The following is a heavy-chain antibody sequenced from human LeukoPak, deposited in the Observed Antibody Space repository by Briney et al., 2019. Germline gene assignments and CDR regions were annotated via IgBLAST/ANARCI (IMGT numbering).Heavy chain of an antibody. CDR1: GYTFTSYY. J-gene: IGHJ3*02. CDR3: ARDKKRSGWYVFGNNEGAFDI. D-gene: IGHD6-19*01. CDR2: INPSGGST. V-gene: IGHV1-46*01. Sequence: ASVKVSCKASGYTFTSYYMHWVRQAPGQGLEWMGIINPSGGSTSYAQKFQGRVTMTRDTSTSTVYMELSSLRAEDTAVYYCARDKKRSGWYVFGNNEGAFDIWGQGTMVTVSS.